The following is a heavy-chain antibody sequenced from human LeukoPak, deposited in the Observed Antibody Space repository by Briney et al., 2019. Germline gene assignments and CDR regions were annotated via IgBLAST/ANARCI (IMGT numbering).Heavy chain of an antibody. Sequence: SETLSLTCTVSGGPISSYYWSWIRQPAGKGLEWIGRIYTSGSTNYNPSLKSRVTISVDTSKNQFSLKLSSVTAADTAVYYCARETSQKGAHYMDVWGKGTAVTVSS. CDR2: IYTSGST. V-gene: IGHV4-4*07. D-gene: IGHD3-16*01. J-gene: IGHJ6*03. CDR3: ARETSQKGAHYMDV. CDR1: GGPISSYY.